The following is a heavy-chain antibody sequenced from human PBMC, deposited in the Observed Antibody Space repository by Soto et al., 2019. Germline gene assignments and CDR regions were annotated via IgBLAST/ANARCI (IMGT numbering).Heavy chain of an antibody. D-gene: IGHD3-3*01. V-gene: IGHV1-2*02. CDR1: GYPVTAYY. J-gene: IGHJ3*02. CDR2: INPATGAA. Sequence: QLHLVQSGAVVKKPGASVTVSCSASGYPVTAYYMHWVRQAPGRGLEWMGGINPATGAAKYTQTFRGRVTMTRDPSTGTVFMELSGLTSEATAVFYCARGGGVGVAGSAAFDMWGQGTLVTVSS. CDR3: ARGGGVGVAGSAAFDM.